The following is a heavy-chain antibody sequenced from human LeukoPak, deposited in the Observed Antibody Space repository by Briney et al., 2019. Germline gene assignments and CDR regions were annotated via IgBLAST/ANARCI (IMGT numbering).Heavy chain of an antibody. J-gene: IGHJ4*02. CDR1: GFTFSTYN. Sequence: GGSLRLSCAASGFTFSTYNMHWVRQAPGKGLEWVSSISGTSRSTYIYYADSVKGRFTIPRDNAENSLYLQMNSLRAEDTAVYYCARPSINDYGDFGYWGQGTLVTVSS. D-gene: IGHD4-17*01. V-gene: IGHV3-21*01. CDR2: ISGTSRSTYI. CDR3: ARPSINDYGDFGY.